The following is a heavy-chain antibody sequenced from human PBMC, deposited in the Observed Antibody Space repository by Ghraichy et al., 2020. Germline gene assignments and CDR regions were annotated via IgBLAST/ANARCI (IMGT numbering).Heavy chain of an antibody. V-gene: IGHV3-74*01. CDR3: AIDRGLPDAFDI. D-gene: IGHD2-15*01. CDR2: INADGSNT. Sequence: GGSLRLSCAASGFTFSVYWMHWVRQAPGKGLVWVSHINADGSNTPYADSVKGRFTISRDNARNTLYLQMNSLRAEDTAVYYCAIDRGLPDAFDIWGQGTMVTVSS. J-gene: IGHJ3*02. CDR1: GFTFSVYW.